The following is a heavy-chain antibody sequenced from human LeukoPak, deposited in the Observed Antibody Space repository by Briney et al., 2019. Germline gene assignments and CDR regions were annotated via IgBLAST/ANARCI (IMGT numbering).Heavy chain of an antibody. J-gene: IGHJ4*02. V-gene: IGHV5-51*01. CDR3: AGMSDRKVDY. CDR2: IYPGDSDT. D-gene: IGHD2-21*02. CDR1: GYSFTSYW. Sequence: GESLKISCKASGYSFTSYWIGWVRQMPGKGLEWMGIIYPGDSDTRYSPSFQGQVTISADKSISTAYLQWSRLKASDTAIYYCAGMSDRKVDYWGQGTLVTVSS.